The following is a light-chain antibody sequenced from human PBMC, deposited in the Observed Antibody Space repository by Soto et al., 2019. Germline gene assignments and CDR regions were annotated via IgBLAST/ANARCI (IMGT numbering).Light chain of an antibody. CDR2: GAS. J-gene: IGKJ5*01. CDR3: QQYNDWPIT. Sequence: EIVMTQSPATLSVSPGERATLSCRASQSVSSDLAWYQQKPGQAPRLLIFGASSRATGIPARFSGSGSGTDVFLTISSLQSEDFAVYYCQQYNDWPITFGQGTRLE. V-gene: IGKV3-15*01. CDR1: QSVSSD.